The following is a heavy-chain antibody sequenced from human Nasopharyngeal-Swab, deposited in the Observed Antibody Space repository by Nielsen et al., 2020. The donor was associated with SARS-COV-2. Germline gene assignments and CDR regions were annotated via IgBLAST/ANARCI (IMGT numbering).Heavy chain of an antibody. D-gene: IGHD6-19*01. V-gene: IGHV3-48*02. CDR2: ISSSGSTI. J-gene: IGHJ4*02. CDR1: GFIFSSYG. CDR3: AKGLRAVAAHPAGY. Sequence: GKSLKISCAASGFIFSSYGMNWIRQAPGKGLEWVSYISSSGSTIYYADSVKGRFTISRDNAKNSLYLQMNSLRDEDTAVYYCAKGLRAVAAHPAGYWGQGTLVTVSS.